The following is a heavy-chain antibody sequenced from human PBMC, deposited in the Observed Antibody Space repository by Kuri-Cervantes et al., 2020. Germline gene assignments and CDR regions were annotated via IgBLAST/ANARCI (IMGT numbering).Heavy chain of an antibody. D-gene: IGHD3-22*01. CDR3: ARNYYYDSSGYYYEVWWFDP. V-gene: IGHV4-59*01. CDR2: IYYTGST. CDR1: GGSISTYY. J-gene: IGHJ5*02. Sequence: SETLSLTCTVSGGSISTYYWTWIRQPPGQGLEWIGYIYYTGSTTYNPSLKSRVTISVDTSKNQFSLKLSSVTAADTAVHYCARNYYYDSSGYYYEVWWFDPWGQGTLVTVSS.